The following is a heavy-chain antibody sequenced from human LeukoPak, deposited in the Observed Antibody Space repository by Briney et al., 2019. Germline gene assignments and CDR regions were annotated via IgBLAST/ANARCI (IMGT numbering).Heavy chain of an antibody. J-gene: IGHJ4*02. CDR2: INHSGST. Sequence: SETLSLTCAVYGGSFSGYYWSWIRQPPGKGLEWIGEINHSGSTNYNPSLKSRVTISVDTSENQFSLKLSSVTAADTAVYYCAREAYDSSGHSDYWGQGTLVTVSS. CDR1: GGSFSGYY. D-gene: IGHD3-22*01. CDR3: AREAYDSSGHSDY. V-gene: IGHV4-34*01.